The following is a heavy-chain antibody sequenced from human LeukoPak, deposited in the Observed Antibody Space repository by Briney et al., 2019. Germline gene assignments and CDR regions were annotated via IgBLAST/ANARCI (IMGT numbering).Heavy chain of an antibody. J-gene: IGHJ4*02. V-gene: IGHV4-39*07. CDR3: AREGGPYRPLDY. CDR2: VYYSGST. Sequence: PSETLSLTCTVSGGSITSSSSYWGWIRQPPGKGLEWIGSVYYSGSTYYNPSLKSRVAISVDKSENHISLKLTSVTAADTAVYYCAREGGPYRPLDYSGQGTLVTVAS. CDR1: GGSITSSSSY.